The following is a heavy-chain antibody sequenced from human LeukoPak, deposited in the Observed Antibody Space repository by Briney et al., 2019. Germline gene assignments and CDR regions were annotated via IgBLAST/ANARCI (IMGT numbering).Heavy chain of an antibody. CDR1: GGSISSYY. J-gene: IGHJ4*02. V-gene: IGHV4-59*01. CDR3: ARANSKGGSYYGVDY. CDR2: IYYSGST. Sequence: SETLSLTCTVSGGSISSYYRSWIRQPPGKGLEWIGYIYYSGSTNYNPSLKSRVTISVDTSKNQFSLKLSSVTAADTAVYYCARANSKGGSYYGVDYWGQGTLVTVSS. D-gene: IGHD1-26*01.